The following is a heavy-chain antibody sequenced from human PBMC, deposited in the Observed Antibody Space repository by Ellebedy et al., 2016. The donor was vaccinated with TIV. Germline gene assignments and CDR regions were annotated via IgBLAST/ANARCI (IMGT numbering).Heavy chain of an antibody. CDR2: ITPNNGGT. D-gene: IGHD3-9*01. J-gene: IGHJ4*02. V-gene: IGHV1-2*02. CDR1: GYTFTSDL. Sequence: AASVKVSCKASGYTFTSDLIHWVRQAPGQGLEWMGWITPNNGGTNYAQKFRGRVTMTRDTSINTAYMELSTLTSDDTAVYYCAISPNQYFFDYWGQGTLVTVSS. CDR3: AISPNQYFFDY.